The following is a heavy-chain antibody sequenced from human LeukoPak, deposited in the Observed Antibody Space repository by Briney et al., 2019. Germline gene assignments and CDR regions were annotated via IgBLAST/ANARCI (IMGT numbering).Heavy chain of an antibody. V-gene: IGHV4-30-4*01. D-gene: IGHD2-15*01. CDR1: GGSISSRDYY. CDR3: AREEAIVTFGIGRSAHNWFDP. CDR2: ISDSGGT. Sequence: SETLSLTCTVSGGSISSRDYYWSWIRQPPGKGLGWIGNISDSGGTRYNPSLQSRVIISVDTSKNHFSLTLTSVTAADTAIYSCAREEAIVTFGIGRSAHNWFDPWGQGTLVTVSS. J-gene: IGHJ5*02.